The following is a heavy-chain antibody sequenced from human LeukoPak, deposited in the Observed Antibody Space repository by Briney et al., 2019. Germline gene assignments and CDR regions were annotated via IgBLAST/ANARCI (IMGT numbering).Heavy chain of an antibody. Sequence: SETLSLTCTVSGGSISSGGYYWSWIRQRPGKGLEWIGYIYYSGSTYYNPSLKSRVTISVDTSKNQFSLKLSSVTAADTAVYYCARSGDSSGYYYYDYWGQGTLVTVSS. J-gene: IGHJ4*02. CDR3: ARSGDSSGYYYYDY. CDR1: GGSISSGGYY. CDR2: IYYSGST. D-gene: IGHD3-22*01. V-gene: IGHV4-31*03.